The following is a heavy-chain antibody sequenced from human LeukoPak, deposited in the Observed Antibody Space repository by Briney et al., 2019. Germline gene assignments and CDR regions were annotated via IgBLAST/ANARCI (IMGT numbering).Heavy chain of an antibody. V-gene: IGHV4-4*07. D-gene: IGHD2-15*01. CDR1: GASINSHY. Sequence: SETLSLTCSVSGASINSHYWTWIRQPAGRGLEWIGRIYISGSTNYSPSLMSRVTMSVDTSKNQISLNLISVTAADTAVYYCARALNPLPGTYYFDYWGQGTLVTVSS. CDR2: IYISGST. J-gene: IGHJ4*02. CDR3: ARALNPLPGTYYFDY.